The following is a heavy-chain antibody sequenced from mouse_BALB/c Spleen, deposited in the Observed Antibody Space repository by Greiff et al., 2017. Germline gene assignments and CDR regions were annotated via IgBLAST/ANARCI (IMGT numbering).Heavy chain of an antibody. Sequence: EVQRVESGGGLVQPKGSLKLSCAASGFTFNTYAMNWVRQAPGKGLEWVARIRSKSNNYATYYADSVKDRITISRDDSQSMLYLQMNNLKTEDTAMDYCVGRGATGAMDYWGQGTSVTVSS. CDR3: VGRGATGAMDY. V-gene: IGHV10-1*02. D-gene: IGHD3-1*01. CDR1: GFTFNTYA. CDR2: IRSKSNNYAT. J-gene: IGHJ4*01.